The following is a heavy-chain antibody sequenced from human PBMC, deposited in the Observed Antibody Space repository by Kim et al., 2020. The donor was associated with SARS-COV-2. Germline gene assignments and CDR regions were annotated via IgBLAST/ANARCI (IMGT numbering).Heavy chain of an antibody. J-gene: IGHJ6*02. V-gene: IGHV3-30*02. CDR3: AKEDGSYYYYYYGMDV. D-gene: IGHD1-26*01. Sequence: DSVKGLFTISRDNSKNTLYLKMNSLRAEDTAVYYCAKEDGSYYYYYYGMDVWGQGTTVTVSS.